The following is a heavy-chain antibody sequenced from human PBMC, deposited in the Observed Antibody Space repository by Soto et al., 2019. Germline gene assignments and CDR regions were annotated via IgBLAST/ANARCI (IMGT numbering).Heavy chain of an antibody. CDR2: IGTAGDT. V-gene: IGHV3-13*01. D-gene: IGHD6-13*01. CDR1: GFTFSSYD. CDR3: ARSTGEAAAGTYYYGMDV. Sequence: PGGSLRLSCAASGFTFSSYDMHWVRQATGKGLEWVSAIGTAGDTYYPGSVKGRFTISRENAKNSLYLQMNSLRAEDTAVYYCARSTGEAAAGTYYYGMDVWGQGTTVTVSS. J-gene: IGHJ6*02.